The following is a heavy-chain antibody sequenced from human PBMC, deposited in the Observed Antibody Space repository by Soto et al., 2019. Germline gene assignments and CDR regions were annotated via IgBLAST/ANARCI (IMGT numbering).Heavy chain of an antibody. J-gene: IGHJ4*02. V-gene: IGHV3-30-3*01. Sequence: PGGSLRLSCAASGFTFSSYAMHWVRQAPGKGLEWVAVISYDGSNKYYADSVKGRFTISRDNSKNTLYLQMNSLRAEDTAVYYCARAPIWQQLVFDYWGQGTLVTVSS. CDR2: ISYDGSNK. D-gene: IGHD6-13*01. CDR3: ARAPIWQQLVFDY. CDR1: GFTFSSYA.